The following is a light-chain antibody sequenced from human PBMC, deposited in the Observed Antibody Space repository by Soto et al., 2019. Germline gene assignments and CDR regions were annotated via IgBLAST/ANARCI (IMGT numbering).Light chain of an antibody. J-gene: IGKJ1*01. CDR1: ESINTR. CDR2: KAS. CDR3: QQYNSYWT. Sequence: DIQMTQSPSTLSASVGDRVTITFRASESINTRLAWYQQKPGKAPKLLIYKASTLQGGVPSRFSGSGSGTEFTLTISSLQPDDFATYYCQQYNSYWTFGQGTKVDI. V-gene: IGKV1-5*03.